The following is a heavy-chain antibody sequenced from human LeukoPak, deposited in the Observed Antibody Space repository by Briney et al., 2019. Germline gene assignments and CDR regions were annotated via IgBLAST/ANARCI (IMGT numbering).Heavy chain of an antibody. J-gene: IGHJ6*02. Sequence: PGGSLRLSCAASGFTFSSYSMNWVRQAPGKGLEWVSSISSSSSYIYYADSVKGRFTISRDNAKNSLYLQMNSLRAEDAAVYYCARDLIGSSRKYYYYYGMDVWGQGTTVTVSS. D-gene: IGHD3-16*02. CDR3: ARDLIGSSRKYYYYYGMDV. CDR2: ISSSSSYI. CDR1: GFTFSSYS. V-gene: IGHV3-21*01.